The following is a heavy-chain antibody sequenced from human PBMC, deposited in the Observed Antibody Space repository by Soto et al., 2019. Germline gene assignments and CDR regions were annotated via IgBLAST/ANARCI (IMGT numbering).Heavy chain of an antibody. J-gene: IGHJ5*02. V-gene: IGHV4-34*01. D-gene: IGHD6-13*01. Sequence: QVQLQQWGAGLLKPSETLSLTCAVYGGSFSGYYWSWIRQPPGKGLEWIGEINHSGSTNYNPSLKSRVTISVDTSKTQFSLKLSSVTAADTAVYYCARGRFRQQLVRPNWFDPWGQGTLVTVSS. CDR1: GGSFSGYY. CDR2: INHSGST. CDR3: ARGRFRQQLVRPNWFDP.